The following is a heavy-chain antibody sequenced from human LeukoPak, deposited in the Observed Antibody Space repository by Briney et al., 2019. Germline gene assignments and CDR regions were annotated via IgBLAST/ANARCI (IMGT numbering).Heavy chain of an antibody. Sequence: SQTLSLTCAISGDSVSSNSAAWNWIRQSPSRGLEWLGRTYYRSKWYNDYAVSVKSRITINPDTSKNQFSLQLNSVTLEDTAVYYCARDPHYYDSSGRRQTSYYFDYWGQGTLVTVSS. D-gene: IGHD3-22*01. J-gene: IGHJ4*02. CDR2: TYYRSKWYN. CDR3: ARDPHYYDSSGRRQTSYYFDY. V-gene: IGHV6-1*01. CDR1: GDSVSSNSAA.